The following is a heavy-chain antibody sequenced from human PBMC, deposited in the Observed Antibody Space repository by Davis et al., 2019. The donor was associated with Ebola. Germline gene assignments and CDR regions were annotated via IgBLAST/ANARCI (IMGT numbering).Heavy chain of an antibody. V-gene: IGHV4-34*01. CDR3: ARRPTYYYDSSGYYKNYYFDY. CDR1: GGSISSYY. D-gene: IGHD3-22*01. CDR2: INHSGST. J-gene: IGHJ4*02. Sequence: SETLSLTCTVSGGSISSYYWSWIRQPPGKGLEWIGEINHSGSTNYNPSLKSRVTISVDTSKNQFSLKLSSVTAADTAVYYCARRPTYYYDSSGYYKNYYFDYWGQGTLVTVSS.